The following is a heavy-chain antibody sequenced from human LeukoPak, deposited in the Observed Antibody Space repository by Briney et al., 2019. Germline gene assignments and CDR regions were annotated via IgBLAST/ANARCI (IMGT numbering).Heavy chain of an antibody. CDR2: IYYSGST. D-gene: IGHD4-17*01. J-gene: IGHJ4*02. V-gene: IGHV4-59*08. Sequence: SETLSLTCTVSGGSISSYYWSWIRQPPGKGLEWIGYIYYSGSTNYNPSLKSRVTISVDTSKNQFSLKLSSVTAADTAVYYCARHMGDYGMTSRDEGDYFDYWGQGTLVTVSS. CDR3: ARHMGDYGMTSRDEGDYFDY. CDR1: GGSISSYY.